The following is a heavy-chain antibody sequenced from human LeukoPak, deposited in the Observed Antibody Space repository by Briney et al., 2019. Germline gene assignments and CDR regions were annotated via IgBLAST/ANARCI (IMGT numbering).Heavy chain of an antibody. CDR2: INPNSGGT. Sequence: ASVKVSCKASGYAFTGYYMHWVRQAPGQGLEWMGWINPNSGGTNYAQKFQGRVTMTRDASISTAYMELSRLRSDDTAVYYCARNSYGFTVDYWGQGTLVTVSS. J-gene: IGHJ4*02. CDR3: ARNSYGFTVDY. D-gene: IGHD5-18*01. CDR1: GYAFTGYY. V-gene: IGHV1-2*02.